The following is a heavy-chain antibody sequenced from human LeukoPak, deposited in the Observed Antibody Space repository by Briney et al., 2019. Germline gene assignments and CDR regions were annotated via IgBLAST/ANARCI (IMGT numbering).Heavy chain of an antibody. CDR3: AKRGVVIRVILVGFHKEAYYFDS. V-gene: IGHV3-23*01. D-gene: IGHD3-22*01. CDR1: GITLSNYG. CDR2: ISDSGGRT. Sequence: GGSLRLSCAVSGITLSNYGMSWVRRAPGKGLEWVAGISDSGGRTNYADSVKGRFTISRDNPKNTLYLQVNSLRAEDTAVYFCAKRGVVIRVILVGFHKEAYYFDSWGRGALVTVSS. J-gene: IGHJ4*02.